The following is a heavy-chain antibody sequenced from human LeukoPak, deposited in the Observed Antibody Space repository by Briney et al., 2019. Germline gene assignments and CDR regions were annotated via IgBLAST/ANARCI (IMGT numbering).Heavy chain of an antibody. D-gene: IGHD1-26*01. CDR2: ISSSRSTT. V-gene: IGHV3-48*01. Sequence: GGSLRLSRAASGFTFSRYSMTWVRQAPGKGLEWISFISSSRSTTYYADSVKGRCTISRDNGKNSMYLQMHSLRAEDTAVYYCVRAEVGTTLKYYYYYMDVWGKGTTVTVSS. J-gene: IGHJ6*03. CDR3: VRAEVGTTLKYYYYYMDV. CDR1: GFTFSRYS.